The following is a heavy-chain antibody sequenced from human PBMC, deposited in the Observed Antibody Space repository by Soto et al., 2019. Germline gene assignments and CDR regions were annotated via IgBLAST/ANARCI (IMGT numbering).Heavy chain of an antibody. D-gene: IGHD3-9*01. CDR2: ISGSGGST. CDR3: AKEALNYDILTGLAYYFDY. J-gene: IGHJ4*02. CDR1: GFTFSSYA. V-gene: IGHV3-23*01. Sequence: PGGSLRLSCAASGFTFSSYAMSWVRQAPGKGLEWVSAISGSGGSTYYADSVKGRFTISRDNSKNTLYLQMNSLRAEDTAVYYCAKEALNYDILTGLAYYFDYWGQGTLVTVSS.